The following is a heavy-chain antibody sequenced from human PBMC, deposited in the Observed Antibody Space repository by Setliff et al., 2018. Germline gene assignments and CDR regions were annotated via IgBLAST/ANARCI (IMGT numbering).Heavy chain of an antibody. V-gene: IGHV4-39*01. CDR3: ARARYSSGWYGGGGAFYYMDA. CDR2: IYYSGST. Sequence: SETLSLTCRVSGGSISSGNYYWGLIRQPPGKGLEWVATIYYSGSTYSNPSLKSRLIISVDAPDNQFSVKLTSVTAADTAVYYCARARYSSGWYGGGGAFYYMDAWGKGTTVTVSS. J-gene: IGHJ6*03. D-gene: IGHD6-19*01. CDR1: GGSISSGNYY.